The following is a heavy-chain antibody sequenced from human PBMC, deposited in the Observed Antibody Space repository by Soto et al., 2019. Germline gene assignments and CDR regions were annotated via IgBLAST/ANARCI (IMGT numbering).Heavy chain of an antibody. CDR1: GGSITGTYDY. D-gene: IGHD4-17*01. CDR2: INHSGST. CDR3: ARGKTTVTTSHYYYMDV. J-gene: IGHJ6*03. V-gene: IGHV4-34*01. Sequence: SETLSLTCTVSGGSITGTYDYWGWIRQSPGKGLEWIGEINHSGSTNYNPSLQGRVTISVDTSKNQFSLKLSSVTAADTAVYYCARGKTTVTTSHYYYMDVWGKGTTVTVSS.